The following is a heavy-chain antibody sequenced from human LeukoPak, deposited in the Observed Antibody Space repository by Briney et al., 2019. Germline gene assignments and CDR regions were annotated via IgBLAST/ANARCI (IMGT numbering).Heavy chain of an antibody. V-gene: IGHV1-8*01. CDR1: GYTFTSYD. CDR3: ARENYDFWSGYLYYYYGMDV. D-gene: IGHD3-3*01. CDR2: MNPNSGNT. Sequence: ASVKVSCKASGYTFTSYDINWVRQATGQGPEWMGWMNPNSGNTGYAQKFQGRVTMTRNTSISTAYMELSSLRSEDTAVYYCARENYDFWSGYLYYYYGMDVWGQGTTVTVSS. J-gene: IGHJ6*02.